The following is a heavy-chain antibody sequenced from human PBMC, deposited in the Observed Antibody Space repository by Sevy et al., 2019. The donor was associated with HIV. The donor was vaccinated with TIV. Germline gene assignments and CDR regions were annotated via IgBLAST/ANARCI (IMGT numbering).Heavy chain of an antibody. CDR2: ISYDGNNK. J-gene: IGHJ4*02. D-gene: IGHD3-22*01. CDR1: GFTFSSYA. Sequence: GESLKISCTASGFTFSSYAMYWVRQAPGKGLEWVAVISYDGNNKDYADSVKGQFTISRDNSTNTLYLQMNSLRAEDTAVYYCASHYDDSTGYYDPLDYWGQGTLVTVSS. CDR3: ASHYDDSTGYYDPLDY. V-gene: IGHV3-30*04.